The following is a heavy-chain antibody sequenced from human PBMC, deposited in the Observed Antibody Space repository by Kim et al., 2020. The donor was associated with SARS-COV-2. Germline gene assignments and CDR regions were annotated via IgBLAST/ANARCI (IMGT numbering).Heavy chain of an antibody. J-gene: IGHJ5*02. CDR3: ARGDFGCYFCFDP. Sequence: SVKVSCKASGGTFSSYAISWVRQAPGQGLEWMGGIIPIFGTANYAQKFQGRVTITADESTSTAYMELSSLRSEDTAVYYCARGDFGCYFCFDPWGQGTLVTVSS. V-gene: IGHV1-69*13. CDR2: IIPIFGTA. CDR1: GGTFSSYA. D-gene: IGHD2-15*01.